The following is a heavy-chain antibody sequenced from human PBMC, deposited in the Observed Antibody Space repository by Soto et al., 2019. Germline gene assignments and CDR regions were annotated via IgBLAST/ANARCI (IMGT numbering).Heavy chain of an antibody. CDR2: IKSKDDGGTT. CDR1: GFTFSNAW. J-gene: IGHJ6*04. V-gene: IGHV3-15*01. D-gene: IGHD2-15*01. Sequence: EVQLVESGGGLVQPGGSLRLSCAASGFTFSNAWMSWVRQAPGKGLEWVGRIKSKDDGGTTDYAAPVTCRFSISRDDSKNRLFLQMDCLNAEDTAVYYCTTDNCSGGRCTGWAVWGKGTTVTVSS. CDR3: TTDNCSGGRCTGWAV.